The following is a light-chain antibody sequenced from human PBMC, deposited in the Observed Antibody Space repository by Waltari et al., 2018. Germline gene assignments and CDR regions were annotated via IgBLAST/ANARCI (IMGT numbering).Light chain of an antibody. Sequence: EIVFTQSPATLSLSPGERATLSCRASQSVSSNLAWYQQKPGQAPRLLIYDASNRATGSPARFSGSGSGTDFTLTISSLEPEDFAVYYCQQRGDWSRTFGPGTKVEIK. J-gene: IGKJ3*01. CDR2: DAS. CDR1: QSVSSN. V-gene: IGKV3-11*01. CDR3: QQRGDWSRT.